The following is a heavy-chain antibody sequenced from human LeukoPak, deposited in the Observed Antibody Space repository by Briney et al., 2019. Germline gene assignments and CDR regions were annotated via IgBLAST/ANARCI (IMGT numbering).Heavy chain of an antibody. V-gene: IGHV4-39*01. CDR2: VYYTGSA. J-gene: IGHJ5*02. CDR3: ARYASGSYYWFDP. Sequence: SETLSLTCTVSGGSISSTSYHWAWIRPPPGKGLEWIATVYYTGSAYYNPSLKSRVTISVDTSKSQFSLKLSSVTTADTALYYCARYASGSYYWFDPWGQGTLVTVSS. D-gene: IGHD3-10*01. CDR1: GGSISSTSYH.